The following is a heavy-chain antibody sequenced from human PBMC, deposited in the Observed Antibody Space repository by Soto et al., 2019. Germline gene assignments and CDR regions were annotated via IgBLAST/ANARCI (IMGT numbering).Heavy chain of an antibody. Sequence: SETLSPTYGVSNFTLSRGYYWGWVRQPPEKGLAYIGSIFYTGSTHYNPSLKSRVIISVDTSKNQFSLRLNSVTAADTAVYFCARVEAAKFFAHWGQGTLVTVSS. V-gene: IGHV4-38-2*01. CDR2: IFYTGST. D-gene: IGHD2-15*01. J-gene: IGHJ4*02. CDR1: NFTLSRGYY. CDR3: ARVEAAKFFAH.